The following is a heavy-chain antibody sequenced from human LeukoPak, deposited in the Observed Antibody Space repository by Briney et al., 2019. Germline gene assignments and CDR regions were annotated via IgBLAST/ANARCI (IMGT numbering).Heavy chain of an antibody. J-gene: IGHJ4*02. CDR3: GRMSLITMIVVVIIIFDY. CDR1: GFTFSSYD. Sequence: GGSLRLSCAASGFTFSSYDMNWVRQAPGKGLEWVSYIICSSSTIYYADSVKGRFTISRDNAKNSLYLQMNSLRAEDTAVYYCGRMSLITMIVVVIIIFDYWGQGTLVTVSS. D-gene: IGHD3-22*01. V-gene: IGHV3-48*03. CDR2: IICSSSTI.